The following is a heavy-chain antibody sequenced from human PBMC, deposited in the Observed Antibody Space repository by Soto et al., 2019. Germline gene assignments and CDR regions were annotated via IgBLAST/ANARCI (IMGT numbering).Heavy chain of an antibody. CDR3: ARGREFDP. CDR1: GGSFSGYY. Sequence: SETLSLTCAVYGGSFSGYYWSWIRQPPGKGLEWIGEINHSGSTNYNPSLKSRVTISVDTSKNQFSLKLSSVTAADTAVYYCARGREFDPWGQGTLVTVPQ. CDR2: INHSGST. V-gene: IGHV4-34*01. J-gene: IGHJ5*02.